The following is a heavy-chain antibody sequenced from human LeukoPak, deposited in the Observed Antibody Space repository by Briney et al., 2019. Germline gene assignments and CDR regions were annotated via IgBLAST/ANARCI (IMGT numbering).Heavy chain of an antibody. CDR1: GGTFSSYA. CDR2: IIPIFGTA. Sequence: SVKVSCKASGGTFSSYAISWVRQVPGQGLEWMGRIIPIFGTANYAQKFQGRVTITTDESTSTAYMELSSLRSEDTAVYYCARESLPPYSSSDWGQGTLVTVSS. V-gene: IGHV1-69*05. D-gene: IGHD6-6*01. J-gene: IGHJ4*02. CDR3: ARESLPPYSSSD.